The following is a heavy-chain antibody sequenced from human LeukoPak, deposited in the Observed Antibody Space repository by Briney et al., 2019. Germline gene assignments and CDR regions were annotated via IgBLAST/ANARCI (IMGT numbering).Heavy chain of an antibody. J-gene: IGHJ4*02. CDR1: GVSIGSGGY. V-gene: IGHV4-4*02. Sequence: KPSETLSLTCAVSGVSIGSGGYWSWVRQPPGKGLEWIGQIFYIGSAHYNPSFESRVIMSIDNSRNQLSLRFNSVTAADTAVYYCARHGSYSLAFWGQGALVTVSS. CDR3: ARHGSYSLAF. CDR2: IFYIGSA. D-gene: IGHD2-15*01.